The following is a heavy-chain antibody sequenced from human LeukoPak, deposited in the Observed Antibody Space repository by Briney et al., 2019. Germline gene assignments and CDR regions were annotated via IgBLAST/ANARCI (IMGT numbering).Heavy chain of an antibody. J-gene: IGHJ4*02. Sequence: GGSPRLSCAAPGFTFSSYSMNWVRQAPGKGLEWVSSISSSSSYIYYADSVKGRFTISRDNAKNSLYLQMNSLRAEDTAVYYCARGGPYYDSSGQIYFDYWGQGTLVTVSS. CDR1: GFTFSSYS. CDR2: ISSSSSYI. D-gene: IGHD3-22*01. V-gene: IGHV3-21*01. CDR3: ARGGPYYDSSGQIYFDY.